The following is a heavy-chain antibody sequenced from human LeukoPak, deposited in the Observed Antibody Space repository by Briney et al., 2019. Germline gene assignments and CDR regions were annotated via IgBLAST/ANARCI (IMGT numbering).Heavy chain of an antibody. D-gene: IGHD3-9*01. V-gene: IGHV3-23*01. CDR1: GFTFSSHA. CDR2: ISARGSRT. Sequence: GGSLRLSCAASGFTFSSHAMNWVRQAPGKGLEWFSFISARGSRTHYADSVKGRFTISRDNSNNPLDLQINDLRAEGTAAYCCPKGAQYVFLTGYTLEYFDVWGKGTLDTVSS. J-gene: IGHJ4*02. CDR3: PKGAQYVFLTGYTLEYFDV.